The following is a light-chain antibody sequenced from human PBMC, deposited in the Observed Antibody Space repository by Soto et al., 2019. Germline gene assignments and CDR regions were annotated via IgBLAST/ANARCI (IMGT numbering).Light chain of an antibody. CDR3: NSYTSSSTHV. J-gene: IGLJ1*01. Sequence: QSALTQPASVSGSLGQSITISCTGTSSDVGAYNYVSWYQQYAGKAPKLKIHDVSNRPSGVSNRFSGSKSGNTASLTISGLQAEDEADYYCNSYTSSSTHVFGTGTKLTVL. CDR1: SSDVGAYNY. V-gene: IGLV2-14*01. CDR2: DVS.